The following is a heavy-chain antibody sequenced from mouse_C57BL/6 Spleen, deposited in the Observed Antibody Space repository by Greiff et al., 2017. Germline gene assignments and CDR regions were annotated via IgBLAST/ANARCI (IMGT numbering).Heavy chain of an antibody. J-gene: IGHJ3*01. CDR2: IYPGDGDT. Sequence: QVQLQQSGPELVKPGASVKISCKASGYAFSSSWMNWVKQRPGKGLEWIGRIYPGDGDTNYNGKFKGKATLTADKSSSTAYMQLSSLTSEDSAVYFCAREMYDYDWFAYWGQGTLVTVSA. D-gene: IGHD2-4*01. CDR1: GYAFSSSW. CDR3: AREMYDYDWFAY. V-gene: IGHV1-82*01.